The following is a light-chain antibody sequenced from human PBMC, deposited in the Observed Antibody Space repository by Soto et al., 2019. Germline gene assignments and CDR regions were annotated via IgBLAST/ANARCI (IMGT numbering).Light chain of an antibody. CDR3: MRDLQTRP. CDR1: QILLHPNGYNS. Sequence: DIVMTQSPLSLPVTPVEPASISCRSSQILLHPNGYNSLDWYLQKPGQSPQLLIYLGSNRASGVPDRLSGSGSGTDCTLQISRVEAEDVGVYYCMRDLQTRPFAQGTKVDI. CDR2: LGS. J-gene: IGKJ1*01. V-gene: IGKV2-28*01.